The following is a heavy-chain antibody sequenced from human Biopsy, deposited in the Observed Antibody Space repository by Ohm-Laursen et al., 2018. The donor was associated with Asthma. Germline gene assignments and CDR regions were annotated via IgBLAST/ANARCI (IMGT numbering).Heavy chain of an antibody. CDR2: IHNSGNT. D-gene: IGHD5-18*01. CDR1: GGSISSDY. Sequence: GTLPLTCTVSGGSISSDYWSWLRQSPGKGLEWIGYIHNSGNTNYNPSLKSRVTISLDTSKSHFSLRLSFVTAADTAVYFCARGQGRGIQLWSLDPWGQGILVTVSS. CDR3: ARGQGRGIQLWSLDP. J-gene: IGHJ5*02. V-gene: IGHV4-59*01.